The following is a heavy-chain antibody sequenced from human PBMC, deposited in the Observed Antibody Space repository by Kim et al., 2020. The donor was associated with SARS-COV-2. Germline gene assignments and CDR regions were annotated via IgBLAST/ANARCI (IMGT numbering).Heavy chain of an antibody. D-gene: IGHD1-26*01. CDR1: GFTFSSYG. CDR2: IWYDGSNK. CDR3: ASLPFGRATPAFDI. Sequence: GGSLRLSCAASGFTFSSYGMHWVRQAPGKGLEWVAVIWYDGSNKYYADSVKGRFTISRDNSKNTLYLQMNSLRAEDTAVYYCASLPFGRATPAFDIWGQGTMVTVSS. V-gene: IGHV3-33*01. J-gene: IGHJ3*02.